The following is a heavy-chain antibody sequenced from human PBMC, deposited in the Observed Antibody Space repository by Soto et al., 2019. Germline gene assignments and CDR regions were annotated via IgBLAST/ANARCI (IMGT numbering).Heavy chain of an antibody. CDR3: ARTAARPWWFDH. CDR1: GGSISSYY. D-gene: IGHD6-6*01. V-gene: IGHV4-59*01. Sequence: PXETLSLTCTVAGGSISSYYWSWIRQPPGKGLEWIGYIYYSGSTNYNPSLKSRVTISVDTSKNQFSLKLSSVTAADTAVYYCARTAARPWWFDHWGQGTLVTVSS. J-gene: IGHJ5*02. CDR2: IYYSGST.